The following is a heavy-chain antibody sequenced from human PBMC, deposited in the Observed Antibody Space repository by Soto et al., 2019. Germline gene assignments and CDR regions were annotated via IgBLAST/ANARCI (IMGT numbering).Heavy chain of an antibody. Sequence: ASVKVSCKASGYTFTIYGISCVLQSPLQWREGMGWISAYNGNTNYAQKLQGRVTMTTDTSTSTAYMELRSLRSDDTAVYYCARDMGITMIVVVISPNYYGMDVWGQGTTVTVS. J-gene: IGHJ6*02. D-gene: IGHD3-22*01. CDR3: ARDMGITMIVVVISPNYYGMDV. CDR1: GYTFTIYG. CDR2: ISAYNGNT. V-gene: IGHV1-18*04.